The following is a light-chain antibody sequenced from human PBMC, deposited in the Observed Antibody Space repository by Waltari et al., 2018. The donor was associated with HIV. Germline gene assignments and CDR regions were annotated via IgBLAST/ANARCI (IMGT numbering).Light chain of an antibody. V-gene: IGLV3-21*02. CDR2: DDT. J-gene: IGLJ2*01. CDR1: XXXXP. CDR3: XXWDXSYREAV. Sequence: SYVLTQAPSLSVAPGQTATFTCGXXXXXPVQWYRQRPXXXPVLVVFDDTYRSPGIPARLSGATXXXXXTLXIIRVEVXDXAXXFXXXWDXSYREAVFGGGTQLTVL.